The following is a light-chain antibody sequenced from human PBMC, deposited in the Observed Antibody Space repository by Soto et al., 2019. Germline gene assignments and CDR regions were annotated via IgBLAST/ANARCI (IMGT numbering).Light chain of an antibody. Sequence: PGASATLSGRASQSVSSTYLAWYQQKPGQAPSLLIYGASSRATGIPDRFSGSGSGTDFTLTISRLEPEDFALYYCQHYGTPPFPFGPVANVAI. CDR2: GAS. CDR1: QSVSSTY. CDR3: QHYGTPPFP. J-gene: IGKJ3*01. V-gene: IGKV3-20*01.